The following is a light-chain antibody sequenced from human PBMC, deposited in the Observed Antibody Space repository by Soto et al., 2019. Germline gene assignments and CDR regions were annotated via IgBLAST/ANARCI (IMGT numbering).Light chain of an antibody. CDR3: RHYNNWPPET. V-gene: IGKV3-15*01. CDR2: DAS. J-gene: IGKJ1*01. CDR1: QSVSSR. Sequence: EIVMTQAPATLSVSPGERPTLSCRASQSVSSRLAWYQQKRGQAPRLLIYDASTRATGIPARFSGSGSGTEFNLTISSLQSEDFAIYYCRHYNNWPPETFGQGTKVDI.